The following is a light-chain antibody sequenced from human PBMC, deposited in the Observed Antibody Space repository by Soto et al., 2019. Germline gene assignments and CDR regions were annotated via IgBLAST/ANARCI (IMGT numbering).Light chain of an antibody. Sequence: DIPMTQSPSTLSASVGDRVTITCRASQTTSSGLAWYQQKPGKAPKVLIYDASTLESGVPSRFSGSGSGTEFTLTISSLQPDDFATYYCQQYKSYKTFGQGTKVDIK. J-gene: IGKJ1*01. CDR3: QQYKSYKT. CDR1: QTTSSG. CDR2: DAS. V-gene: IGKV1-5*01.